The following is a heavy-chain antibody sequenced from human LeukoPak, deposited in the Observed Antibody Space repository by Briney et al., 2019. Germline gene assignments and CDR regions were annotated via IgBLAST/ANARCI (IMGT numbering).Heavy chain of an antibody. CDR2: INHRGST. D-gene: IGHD4-11*01. CDR3: ARDPTTVMTVPWYFDT. CDR1: DGSFTGYF. J-gene: IGHJ4*02. Sequence: SETLSLACAVYDGSFTGYFWNWIRQSPGKGLEWIGEINHRGSTNYNPSLKSRLTISVDTSKNQFSLRLTSVTAADTGVYFCARDPTTVMTVPWYFDTWGQGTLVTVSS. V-gene: IGHV4-34*01.